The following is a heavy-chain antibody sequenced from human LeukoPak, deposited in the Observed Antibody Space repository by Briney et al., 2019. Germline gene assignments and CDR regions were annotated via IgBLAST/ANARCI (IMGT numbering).Heavy chain of an antibody. J-gene: IGHJ6*02. CDR1: GGSFSGYY. D-gene: IGHD3-3*01. Sequence: PSETLSLTCAVYGGSFSGYYWSWIRQPPGKGLEWIGEINHSGSTNYNPSLKSRVTISVDTSKNQFSLKLSSVTAADTAVYYCARGRLLEWLQYYYYGMDVWGQGTTVTVSS. V-gene: IGHV4-34*01. CDR3: ARGRLLEWLQYYYYGMDV. CDR2: INHSGST.